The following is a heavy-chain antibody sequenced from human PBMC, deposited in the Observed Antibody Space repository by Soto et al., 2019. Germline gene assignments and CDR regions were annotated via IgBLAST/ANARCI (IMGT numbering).Heavy chain of an antibody. D-gene: IGHD3-22*01. Sequence: ASVKGSCKASGYTLTGYYMHWVRQAPGQGLEWMGWINPNSGGTNYAQKFQGWVTMTRDTSISTAYMELSRLRSDDTAVYYCARVPVNDYYDSSGYYFGGAFDIWG. CDR2: INPNSGGT. V-gene: IGHV1-2*04. CDR3: ARVPVNDYYDSSGYYFGGAFDI. J-gene: IGHJ3*02. CDR1: GYTLTGYY.